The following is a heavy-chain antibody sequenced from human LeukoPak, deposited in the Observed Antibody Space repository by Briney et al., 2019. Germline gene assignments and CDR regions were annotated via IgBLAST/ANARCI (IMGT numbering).Heavy chain of an antibody. CDR3: AKMTTYYYDSSGYKTDAFDI. J-gene: IGHJ3*02. D-gene: IGHD3-22*01. V-gene: IGHV3-30*18. Sequence: PGGSLRLSCAASGFTFSSYGMHWVRQAPGKGLEWVAVISYDGSNKYYADSVKGRFTISRDNSKNTLYLQMNSLRAEDTAVYYCAKMTTYYYDSSGYKTDAFDIWGQGTMVTVSS. CDR2: ISYDGSNK. CDR1: GFTFSSYG.